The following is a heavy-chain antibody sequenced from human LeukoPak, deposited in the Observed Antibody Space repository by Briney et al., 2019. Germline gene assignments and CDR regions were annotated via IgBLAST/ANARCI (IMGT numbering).Heavy chain of an antibody. D-gene: IGHD2-2*01. V-gene: IGHV3-64D*06. CDR1: GFTFSSYA. Sequence: GGSLRLSCSASGFTFSSYAMHWVRQAPGKGLEYVSAISSNGGSTYYADSVKGRFTISRDNSKNTLYLQMSSLRAEDTAVYYCVKSLEYCSSTSCYGYWGQGTLVTVSS. CDR3: VKSLEYCSSTSCYGY. J-gene: IGHJ4*02. CDR2: ISSNGGST.